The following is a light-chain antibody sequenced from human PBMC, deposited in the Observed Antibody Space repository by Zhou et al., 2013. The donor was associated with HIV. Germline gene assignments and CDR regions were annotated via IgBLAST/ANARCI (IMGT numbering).Light chain of an antibody. Sequence: EIALTQSPDTLSLSPGERVILSCRASETGRYNSLAWYQQKSGQAPRLLIYGASSRATGIPDRFSGSGFGADFTLTISSLEPEDFAVYYCQQYDSSIPTFGQGTKVEIK. CDR1: ETGRYNS. CDR3: QQYDSSIPT. J-gene: IGKJ1*01. V-gene: IGKV3-20*01. CDR2: GAS.